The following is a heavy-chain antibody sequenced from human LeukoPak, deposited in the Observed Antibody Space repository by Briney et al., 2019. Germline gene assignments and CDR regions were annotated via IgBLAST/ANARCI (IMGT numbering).Heavy chain of an antibody. CDR2: ISGSGNST. CDR1: GFTVITND. CDR3: AKDRVGRGVDYDAFDT. J-gene: IGHJ3*02. Sequence: PGGSLRLSCAASGFTVITNDMTWLRQAPGKGLEWVSVISGSGNSTYYADSVKGRFTISRDNSKNTLYLQMISLRAEDTAVYYCAKDRVGRGVDYDAFDTWGQGTMVTVSS. V-gene: IGHV3-23*01. D-gene: IGHD3-9*01.